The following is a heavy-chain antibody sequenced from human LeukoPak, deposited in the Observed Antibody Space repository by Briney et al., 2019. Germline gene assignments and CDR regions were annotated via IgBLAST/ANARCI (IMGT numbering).Heavy chain of an antibody. J-gene: IGHJ4*02. D-gene: IGHD6-13*01. Sequence: KTGGSLRLSCSASGFTFSSYSMNWVRQAPGKGLEWVSSITRSSSYIYYADSVKGRFTISRDNSKNTLYLQMNSIRAEDTAMYYCAKDRAEGIAAAGLALSWGQGTLVTVTS. V-gene: IGHV3-21*01. CDR3: AKDRAEGIAAAGLALS. CDR2: ITRSSSYI. CDR1: GFTFSSYS.